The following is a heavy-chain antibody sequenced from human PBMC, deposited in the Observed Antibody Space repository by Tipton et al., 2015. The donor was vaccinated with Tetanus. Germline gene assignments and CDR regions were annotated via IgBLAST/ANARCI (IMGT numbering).Heavy chain of an antibody. D-gene: IGHD3-22*01. CDR1: GGSVSSGSYY. V-gene: IGHV4-61*01. CDR2: IYYSGST. CDR3: AREGYYDSSGYYYKGAFDI. J-gene: IGHJ3*02. Sequence: TLSLTCTVSGGSVSSGSYYWSWIRQPPGKGLEWIGYIYYSGSTNYNPSLKSRVTISVDTSKNQFSLKLSPVTAADTAVYYCAREGYYDSSGYYYKGAFDIWGQGTMVTVSS.